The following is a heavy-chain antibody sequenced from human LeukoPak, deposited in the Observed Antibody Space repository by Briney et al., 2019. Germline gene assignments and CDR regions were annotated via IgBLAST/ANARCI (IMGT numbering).Heavy chain of an antibody. CDR3: AREVLDYEIPYWYFDL. CDR1: GFTFSTYT. J-gene: IGHJ2*01. D-gene: IGHD4-17*01. CDR2: LSGDTEYV. Sequence: GGSLRLSCAASGFTFSTYTMSWVRQAPGQGLEWVSALSGDTEYVYYADSVRGRFIISRDNSKDILYLQINSLRAGDTAVYFCAREVLDYEIPYWYFDLWGRGTLVTVSS. V-gene: IGHV3-23*01.